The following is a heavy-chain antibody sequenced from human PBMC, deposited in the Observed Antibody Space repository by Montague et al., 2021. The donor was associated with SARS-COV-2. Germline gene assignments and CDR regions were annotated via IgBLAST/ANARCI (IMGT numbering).Heavy chain of an antibody. V-gene: IGHV4-61*05. CDR1: GDSISSSSYN. D-gene: IGHD5-12*01. J-gene: IGHJ6*02. Sequence: SETLSLTCTVSGDSISSSSYNWGWIRQPPGNGLEWIGHVFDSGSTNYNPSLKSRVTISVDTSKNQFSLKLSSVTAADTAVYYCARGEWLRGGMDVWGQGTTVTVSS. CDR2: VFDSGST. CDR3: ARGEWLRGGMDV.